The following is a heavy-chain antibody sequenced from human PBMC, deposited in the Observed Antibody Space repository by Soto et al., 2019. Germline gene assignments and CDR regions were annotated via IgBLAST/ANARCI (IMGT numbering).Heavy chain of an antibody. Sequence: QVQLVESGGGVVQPGRSLRLSCAASGFIFSIYGMHWVRQAPGKGLEWVAVISYDGSNKDYADSAKGRFTISRDNSKNTLYLQMHSLRAEDTAVYYCAASAHGSGGSSLDYRGQGTLVTVSS. CDR2: ISYDGSNK. V-gene: IGHV3-30*03. D-gene: IGHD2-15*01. CDR3: AASAHGSGGSSLDY. J-gene: IGHJ4*02. CDR1: GFIFSIYG.